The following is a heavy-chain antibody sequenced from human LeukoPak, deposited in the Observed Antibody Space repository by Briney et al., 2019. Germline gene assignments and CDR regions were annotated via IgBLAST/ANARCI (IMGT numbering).Heavy chain of an antibody. Sequence: GGSLRLSCAASGFTFSRNAMIWVRQAPGKGLEWVSAISGSGSDTYYADSVKGRFTISRDNSKNTVYLRMNSLRAGDTAIYFCAKDPWGSRGYFDYWGQGTLVTVSS. V-gene: IGHV3-23*01. CDR3: AKDPWGSRGYFDY. CDR1: GFTFSRNA. D-gene: IGHD7-27*01. J-gene: IGHJ4*02. CDR2: ISGSGSDT.